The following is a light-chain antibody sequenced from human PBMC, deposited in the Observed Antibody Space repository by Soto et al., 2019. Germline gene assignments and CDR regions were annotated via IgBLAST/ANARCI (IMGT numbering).Light chain of an antibody. J-gene: IGKJ1*01. CDR2: GAS. Sequence: EIVMTQSPATLSVSPGERATLSCRASQNVSSNLAWYQQKPGQAPRLLIYGASTRATGIPARFSGSGSGTKFTLTISSLQSEDFAVYYCQQYNNWPPWTFGQGTKVEIK. V-gene: IGKV3-15*01. CDR3: QQYNNWPPWT. CDR1: QNVSSN.